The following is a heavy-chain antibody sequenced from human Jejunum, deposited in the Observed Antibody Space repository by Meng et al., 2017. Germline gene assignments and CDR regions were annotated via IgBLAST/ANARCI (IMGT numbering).Heavy chain of an antibody. CDR3: EGVGAVAGLDH. CDR1: GNSISSSIHY. D-gene: IGHD6-13*01. J-gene: IGHJ4*02. V-gene: IGHV4-39*07. Sequence: GSLRLSCSVAGNSISSSIHYWGWIRQAPGKGLEWIVSTHSSGSTYYNPSLKSRVTISLDTSKNQFSLKMSSVTAADTAVYYCEGVGAVAGLDHWGQGTLVTVSS. CDR2: THSSGST.